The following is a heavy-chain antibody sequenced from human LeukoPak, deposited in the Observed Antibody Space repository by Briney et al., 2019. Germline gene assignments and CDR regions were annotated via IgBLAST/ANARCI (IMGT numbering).Heavy chain of an antibody. CDR3: AIGGVIWRMDV. V-gene: IGHV3-66*01. D-gene: IGHD2/OR15-2a*01. CDR1: GFTVTSNY. J-gene: IGHJ6*02. CDR2: VYPGGFT. Sequence: GGSLRLSCAVSGFTVTSNYMSWVRQAPGKGLEWVSVVYPGGFTYHADSVKGRFTISRDTSKNTVYLQMNSLRAKDTAVYYCAIGGVIWRMDVWGQGTTVTVSS.